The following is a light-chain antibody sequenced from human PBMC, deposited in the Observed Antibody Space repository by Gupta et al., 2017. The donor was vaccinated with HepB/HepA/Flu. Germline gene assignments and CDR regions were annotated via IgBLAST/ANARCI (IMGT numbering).Light chain of an antibody. CDR2: DVS. V-gene: IGLV2-14*03. CDR1: SSDVGGYNY. Sequence: QSALTQPASVSGSPGQSITISCTGTSSDVGGYNYVSWYQHHPGKAPKLMIYDVSNRPSGVSNRFSGSKSGNTASLTISRLQAEDEADYYCSSYTSSNTLVFGGGTKLTVL. CDR3: SSYTSSNTLV. J-gene: IGLJ2*01.